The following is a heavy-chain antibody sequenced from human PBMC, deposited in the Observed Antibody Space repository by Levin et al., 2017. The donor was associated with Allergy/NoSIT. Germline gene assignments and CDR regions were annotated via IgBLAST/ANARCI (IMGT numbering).Heavy chain of an antibody. CDR2: TILLLGIA. V-gene: IGHV1-69*04. Sequence: SVKVSCKASGGTFSSYGISWVRQAPGQGLEWMGRTILLLGIANYALKFQGRVTITADKSTATAYMELSSLRSEDTAVYYCATVEAELDYGMDVWGQGTTVTVSS. D-gene: IGHD3-10*01. CDR3: ATVEAELDYGMDV. CDR1: GGTFSSYG. J-gene: IGHJ6*02.